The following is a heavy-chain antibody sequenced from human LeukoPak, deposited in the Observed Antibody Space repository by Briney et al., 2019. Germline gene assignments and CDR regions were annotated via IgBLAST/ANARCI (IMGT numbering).Heavy chain of an antibody. V-gene: IGHV1-46*01. J-gene: IGHJ4*02. CDR3: AREGGLLWFGELMPFDY. CDR1: GYTFTSFY. Sequence: ASVKVSCKASGYTFTSFYMNWVRQAPGQGLEWMGKTNPSGGSTTYAQKFQGRVTMTRDTSTSTVYMELSSLRFEDTAVYYCAREGGLLWFGELMPFDYWGQGTLVTVSS. CDR2: TNPSGGST. D-gene: IGHD3-10*01.